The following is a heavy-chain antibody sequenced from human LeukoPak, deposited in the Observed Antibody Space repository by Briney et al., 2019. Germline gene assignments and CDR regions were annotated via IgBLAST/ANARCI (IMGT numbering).Heavy chain of an antibody. CDR1: GYTPTELS. V-gene: IGHV1-24*01. CDR2: FDPEDGET. J-gene: IGHJ4*02. Sequence: ASVKVSCKVSGYTPTELSMHWVRQAPGKGLEWMGGFDPEDGETIYAQKFQGRVTMTEDTSTDTAYMELSSLRSEDTAVYYCARDHRLYYYDSSGRYNFDYWGQGTLVTVSS. CDR3: ARDHRLYYYDSSGRYNFDY. D-gene: IGHD3-22*01.